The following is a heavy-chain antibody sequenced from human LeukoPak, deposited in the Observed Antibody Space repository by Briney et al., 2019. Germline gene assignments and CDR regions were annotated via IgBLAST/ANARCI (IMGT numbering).Heavy chain of an antibody. D-gene: IGHD6-19*01. CDR1: GFTFSSYA. J-gene: IGHJ4*02. CDR2: ISGSGGST. V-gene: IGHV3-23*01. Sequence: GGSLRLPCAASGFTFSSYAMSWVRQAPGKGLEWVSAISGSGGSTYYADSVKGRFTISRDNSKNTLYLQMNSLRAEDTAVYYCAKDRGSSGSGLDYWGQGTLVTVSS. CDR3: AKDRGSSGSGLDY.